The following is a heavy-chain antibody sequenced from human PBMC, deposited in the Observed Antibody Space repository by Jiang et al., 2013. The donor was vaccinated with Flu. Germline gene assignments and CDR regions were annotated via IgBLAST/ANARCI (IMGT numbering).Heavy chain of an antibody. CDR2: IYYSGST. Sequence: ETLSLTCTVSGGSISSYYWSWIRQPPGKGLEWIGYIYYSGSTNYNPSLKSRVTISVDTSKNQFSLKLSSVTAADTAVYYCASGYGDPTYFDYWGQGTLVTVSS. V-gene: IGHV4-59*01. D-gene: IGHD4-17*01. CDR3: ASGYGDPTYFDY. CDR1: GGSISSYY. J-gene: IGHJ4*02.